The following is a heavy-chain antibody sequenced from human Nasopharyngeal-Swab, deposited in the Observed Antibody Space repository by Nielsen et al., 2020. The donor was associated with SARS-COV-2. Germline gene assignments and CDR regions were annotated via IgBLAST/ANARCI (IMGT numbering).Heavy chain of an antibody. D-gene: IGHD3-10*01. CDR2: IYSGGSST. CDR1: GFSFSSYA. CDR3: AKSIDPMGYGLDV. V-gene: IGHV3-23*03. Sequence: LTGAASGFSFSSYAMNWVRQAPGKGLEWVAIIYSGGSSTYFADSVKGRFTISRDDSSNTLYLQMSSLRAEDTAVYYCAKSIDPMGYGLDVWGLGTTVTVSS. J-gene: IGHJ6*02.